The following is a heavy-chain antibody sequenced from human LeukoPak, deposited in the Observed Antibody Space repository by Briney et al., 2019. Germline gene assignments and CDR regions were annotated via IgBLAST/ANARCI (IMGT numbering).Heavy chain of an antibody. CDR3: ARGVRQAAGTPFYYYYYYMDV. J-gene: IGHJ6*03. CDR2: IYSGGST. CDR1: GFTFSSYS. D-gene: IGHD6-13*01. Sequence: PGGSLRLSCAASGFTFSSYSMNWVRQAPGKGLEWVSVIYSGGSTYYADSVKGRFTISRDNSKNTLYLQMNSLRAEDTAVYYCARGVRQAAGTPFYYYYYYMDVWGKGTTVTISS. V-gene: IGHV3-66*01.